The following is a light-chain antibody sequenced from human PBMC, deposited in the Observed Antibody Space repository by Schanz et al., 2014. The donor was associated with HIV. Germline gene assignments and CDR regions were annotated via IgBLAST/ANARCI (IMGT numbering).Light chain of an antibody. V-gene: IGLV2-14*02. CDR2: EVS. Sequence: QSVLTQPASVSGSPGQSITISCTGTSSDVGGYNLVSWYQQHPGKAPKLMIYEVSKRPSGVSNRFSGSKSGNTASLTISGLRAEDEASYYCGSYKSASFPWVFGGGTKLTVL. CDR3: GSYKSASFPWV. J-gene: IGLJ3*02. CDR1: SSDVGGYNL.